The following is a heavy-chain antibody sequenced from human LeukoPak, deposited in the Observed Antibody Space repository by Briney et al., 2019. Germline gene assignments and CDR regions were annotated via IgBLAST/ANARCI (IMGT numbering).Heavy chain of an antibody. CDR3: ARQGWLTAANGPDAFDN. D-gene: IGHD5-24*01. V-gene: IGHV4-59*08. CDR2: IYYSGST. J-gene: IGHJ3*02. Sequence: SETLSLTCTVSGGSIKSYYWNWIRQPPGKGLELIGYIYYSGSTNYNPSLKSRVTISVDTSKNQFSLKLSSVTAADTAVYYCARQGWLTAANGPDAFDNWGHGTMVIVSS. CDR1: GGSIKSYY.